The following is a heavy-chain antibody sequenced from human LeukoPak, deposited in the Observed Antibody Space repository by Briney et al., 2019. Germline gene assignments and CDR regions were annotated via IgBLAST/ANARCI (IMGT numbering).Heavy chain of an antibody. V-gene: IGHV1-8*02. CDR3: ARGRIRYDDYSSGWFVFFEF. CDR1: GYTFTSYG. D-gene: IGHD6-19*01. CDR2: MNPNNGDT. J-gene: IGHJ4*02. Sequence: GASVKVSCKASGYTFTSYGISWVRQAPGQGLEWMGWMNPNNGDTGYAQNFQGRVTMTRDTSMNTAYMELSSLRSEDTALYYCARGRIRYDDYSSGWFVFFEFWGQGSLVTVSS.